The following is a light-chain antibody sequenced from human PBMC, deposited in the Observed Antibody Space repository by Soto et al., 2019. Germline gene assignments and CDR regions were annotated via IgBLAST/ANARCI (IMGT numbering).Light chain of an antibody. CDR2: GAS. V-gene: IGKV1-12*01. Sequence: DIQMTQSPSSVSASVGDRVTLTCRASQDINTWLAWYQEKPGRAPKLLIYGASNLQSGVPSRFRGSGSVTDFTLTITGLQPEDFATYYCQQGNSFPPTFGGGTEVEMK. J-gene: IGKJ4*01. CDR1: QDINTW. CDR3: QQGNSFPPT.